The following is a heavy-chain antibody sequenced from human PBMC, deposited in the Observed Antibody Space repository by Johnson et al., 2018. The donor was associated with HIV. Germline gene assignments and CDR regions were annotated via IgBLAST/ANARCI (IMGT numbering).Heavy chain of an antibody. CDR1: GFTFRSYG. CDR2: ISYDGSNK. Sequence: VQLVESGGGLIQPGGSLRLSCVASGFTFRSYGMHWVRQAPGKGLEWVTVISYDGSNKYYADSVKGRFTISRDNSKNTLYLQMNSLRAEDTAVYYCAREGYDSSGYSDAFDIWGQGTMVTVSS. V-gene: IGHV3-30*03. D-gene: IGHD3-22*01. CDR3: AREGYDSSGYSDAFDI. J-gene: IGHJ3*02.